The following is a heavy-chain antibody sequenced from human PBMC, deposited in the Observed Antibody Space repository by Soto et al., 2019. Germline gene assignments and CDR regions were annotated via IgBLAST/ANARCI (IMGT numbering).Heavy chain of an antibody. J-gene: IGHJ5*02. V-gene: IGHV4-39*02. CDR3: SRRAPEGFDP. CDR2: IDYSGST. CDR1: GGTIRSSNYY. Sequence: PSETLSLTCTVSGGTIRSSNYYWAWIRQPPGKGLEWIGSIDYSGSTYYNPSLKSRVTISVDTSKNHFSLKLGSVTAADTALYYCSRRAPEGFDPWGQISLVTFSS.